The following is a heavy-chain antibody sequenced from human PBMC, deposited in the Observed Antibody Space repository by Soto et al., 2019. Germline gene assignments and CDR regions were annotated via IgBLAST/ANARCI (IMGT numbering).Heavy chain of an antibody. Sequence: GGSLRLSCAASGFTFSSYSMNWVRQAPGKGLEWVSSISSSSSYIYYADSVKGRFTISRDNAKNSLYLQMNSLRAEDTAVYYCARDTRGYSGPKSGSYYDVVPYWGQGTLVTVSS. CDR2: ISSSSSYI. D-gene: IGHD1-26*01. V-gene: IGHV3-21*01. CDR1: GFTFSSYS. CDR3: ARDTRGYSGPKSGSYYDVVPY. J-gene: IGHJ4*02.